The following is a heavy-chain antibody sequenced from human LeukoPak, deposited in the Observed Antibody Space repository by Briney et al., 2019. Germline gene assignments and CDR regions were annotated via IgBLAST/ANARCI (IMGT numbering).Heavy chain of an antibody. CDR2: VYYSGST. J-gene: IGHJ4*02. V-gene: IGHV4-59*08. CDR1: GTSISSYY. D-gene: IGHD2-15*01. Sequence: SSETLSLTCTVSGTSISSYYWSWIRQPPGKGLEWIGYVYYSGSTNYNPSLKGRVTISLDTSKIQFSLKLSSVTAADTAVYYCARHDSAYSFDYWGQGALVTISS. CDR3: ARHDSAYSFDY.